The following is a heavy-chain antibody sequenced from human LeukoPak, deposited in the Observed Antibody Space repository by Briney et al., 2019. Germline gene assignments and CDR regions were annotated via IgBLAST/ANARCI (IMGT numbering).Heavy chain of an antibody. Sequence: GESLRLSCAASGFTFSSYEMNWVRQAPGKGLEGVSYISISGSTIYYADSVKGRFTISRDNAKNSLYLQMNSLRAEDTAVYYCARVRGYSYGYADAFDIWGQGTMVTVSS. CDR3: ARVRGYSYGYADAFDI. CDR1: GFTFSSYE. J-gene: IGHJ3*02. D-gene: IGHD5-18*01. V-gene: IGHV3-48*03. CDR2: ISISGSTI.